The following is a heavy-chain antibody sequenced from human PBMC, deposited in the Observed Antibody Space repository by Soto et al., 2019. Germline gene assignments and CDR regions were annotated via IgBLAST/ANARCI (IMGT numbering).Heavy chain of an antibody. V-gene: IGHV3-23*01. CDR3: ARRSSGWYFDY. J-gene: IGHJ4*02. Sequence: EVQLLESGGGLVQPGGSLRLSCAASGFTFSGHAMNWVRQAPGKGLEWVSVISGSGDSTYYADSVKGRFTISRDNSKTTLYLQMNSLRAEDTAVYYCARRSSGWYFDYWGQGTLVTVSS. D-gene: IGHD6-19*01. CDR1: GFTFSGHA. CDR2: ISGSGDST.